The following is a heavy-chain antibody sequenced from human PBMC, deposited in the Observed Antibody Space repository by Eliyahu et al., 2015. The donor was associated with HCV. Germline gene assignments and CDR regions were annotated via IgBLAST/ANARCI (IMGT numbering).Heavy chain of an antibody. CDR2: MKEDGSIK. V-gene: IGHV3-7*01. CDR3: ARDPFHSAFDL. Sequence: EEQLVQSGGGLVQPGGSLXXXCAASGFNFRNYWMXWVRQAPGKGLEFVANMKEDGSIKNYVGSVKGRFTISRDNAAESLYLQMDSLRVEDTAIYYCARDPFHSAFDLWGQGTVITVSS. CDR1: GFNFRNYW. J-gene: IGHJ3*01.